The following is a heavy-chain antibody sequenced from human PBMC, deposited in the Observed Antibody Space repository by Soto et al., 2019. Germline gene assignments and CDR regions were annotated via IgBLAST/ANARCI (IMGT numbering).Heavy chain of an antibody. D-gene: IGHD2-2*01. V-gene: IGHV3-23*01. Sequence: EVQLLESGGGLVQPGGSLRLSCAASGFTFSSHAMSWVRQAPGKGLEWVAAISGSGDGTEDAASVKGRFTISRDNSKNPLYLQMNSPSAEATALYYCAKSDTTCWNNWFAPWGQGTLDTVSS. CDR3: AKSDTTCWNNWFAP. CDR1: GFTFSSHA. CDR2: ISGSGDGT. J-gene: IGHJ5*02.